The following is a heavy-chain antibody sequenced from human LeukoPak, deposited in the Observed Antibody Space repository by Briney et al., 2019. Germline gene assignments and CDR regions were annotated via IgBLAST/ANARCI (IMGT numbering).Heavy chain of an antibody. Sequence: SQTLSLTCTVSGGSISSGSYYWSWIRQPAGKGLEWIGRIYTSRSTNYNPSLKSRVTISVDTSKNQFSLKLSSVTAADTAVYYCARELSGSYPYYYCYYMDVWGKGTTVTVSS. CDR1: GGSISSGSYY. CDR3: ARELSGSYPYYYCYYMDV. V-gene: IGHV4-61*02. D-gene: IGHD1-26*01. J-gene: IGHJ6*03. CDR2: IYTSRST.